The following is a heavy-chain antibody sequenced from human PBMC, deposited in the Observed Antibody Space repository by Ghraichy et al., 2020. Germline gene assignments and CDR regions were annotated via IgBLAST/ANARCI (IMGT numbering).Heavy chain of an antibody. CDR3: ARVRVSATRGAFDI. J-gene: IGHJ3*02. CDR2: INTSGTT. CDR1: GGSMGNFY. Sequence: SETLSLTCTVSGGSMGNFYWGWIRQPAGKGLEWIGRINTSGTTNYNPSLKSRVTMAVETSKNQFSLRLSSVTAADTAVYYCARVRVSATRGAFDIWGQGTIVTVS. D-gene: IGHD1-26*01. V-gene: IGHV4-4*07.